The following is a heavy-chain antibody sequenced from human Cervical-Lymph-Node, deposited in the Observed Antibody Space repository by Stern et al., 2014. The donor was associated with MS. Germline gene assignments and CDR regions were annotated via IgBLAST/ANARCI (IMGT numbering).Heavy chain of an antibody. CDR1: GYKFSIYW. Sequence: EVQLVESGAELIRPGESLKISCKGSGYKFSIYWIAWVRQMPGKDLEWMGISYPGDSETRYSPSFQGQVTMSADKSTSTAYLQWSSLNASDTAMYFCARQTTAWASDVWGQGTLVTVSS. V-gene: IGHV5-51*01. D-gene: IGHD1-14*01. CDR3: ARQTTAWASDV. J-gene: IGHJ4*02. CDR2: SYPGDSET.